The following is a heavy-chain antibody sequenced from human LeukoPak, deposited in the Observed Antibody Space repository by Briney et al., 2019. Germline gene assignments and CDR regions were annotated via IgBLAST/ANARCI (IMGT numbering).Heavy chain of an antibody. Sequence: ASVKVSCKASGYTFTSHFMHWVRQAPGQGLEWMGIINPRGGSTSYTQKFQGRVTMTRDTSTSTVYMELSSLRSEDTAVYYCARVDIFDRNSGVDYWGQGTLVTVSS. CDR2: INPRGGST. CDR3: ARVDIFDRNSGVDY. J-gene: IGHJ4*02. CDR1: GYTFTSHF. V-gene: IGHV1-46*01. D-gene: IGHD4-23*01.